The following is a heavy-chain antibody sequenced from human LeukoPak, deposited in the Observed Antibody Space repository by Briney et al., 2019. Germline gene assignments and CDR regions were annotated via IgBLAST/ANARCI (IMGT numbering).Heavy chain of an antibody. CDR2: IWYDGSNK. Sequence: GRSLRLSCAASGFTFSSYGMHWVRQAPGKGLEWVAVIWYDGSNKYYADSVKGRFTISRDNSKNTLYLQMSSLGAEDTAVYYCAKGFIAAAGTDYMDVWGKGTTVTVSS. CDR3: AKGFIAAAGTDYMDV. D-gene: IGHD6-13*01. V-gene: IGHV3-33*06. J-gene: IGHJ6*03. CDR1: GFTFSSYG.